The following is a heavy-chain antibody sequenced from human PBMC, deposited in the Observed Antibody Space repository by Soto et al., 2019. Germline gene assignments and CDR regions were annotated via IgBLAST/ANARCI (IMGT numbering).Heavy chain of an antibody. CDR2: ISYDGSNK. V-gene: IGHV3-30-3*01. Sequence: QVPLVESGGGVVQPGRSLRLSCAASGFTFSSYAMHWVRQAPGKGLEWVAVISYDGSNKYYADSVKGRFTISRDNSKNTLYLQMNSLRAEDTAVYYCARGGTWIQLWESFDYWGQGTLVTVSS. CDR3: ARGGTWIQLWESFDY. CDR1: GFTFSSYA. D-gene: IGHD5-18*01. J-gene: IGHJ4*02.